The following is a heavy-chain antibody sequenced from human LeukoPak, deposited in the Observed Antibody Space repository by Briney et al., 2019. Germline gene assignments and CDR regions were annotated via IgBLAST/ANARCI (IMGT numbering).Heavy chain of an antibody. CDR3: ARETNDFWSGYYLDY. CDR2: ISSSGSTI. D-gene: IGHD3-3*01. J-gene: IGHJ4*02. Sequence: PGGSLRLSCAASGFTFSSYEMNWVRQAPGKRLEWVSYISSSGSTIYYADSVKGRFTISRDNAKNSLYLQMNSLRAEDTAVYYCARETNDFWSGYYLDYWGQGTLVTVSS. V-gene: IGHV3-48*03. CDR1: GFTFSSYE.